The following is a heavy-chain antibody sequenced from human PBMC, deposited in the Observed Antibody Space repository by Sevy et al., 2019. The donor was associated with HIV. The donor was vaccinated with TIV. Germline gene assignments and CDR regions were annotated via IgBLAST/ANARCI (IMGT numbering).Heavy chain of an antibody. D-gene: IGHD2-15*01. CDR1: GYSISSGYY. CDR3: AGVGYCSGGSCYRAYNWFDP. V-gene: IGHV4-38-2*01. Sequence: SETLSLTCAVSGYSISSGYYWGWIRQPPGKGLEWIGSIYHSGSTYYNPSLKSRVTISVDTSKNQFSLKLSSVTAADTAVYYCAGVGYCSGGSCYRAYNWFDPWGQGTLVTVSS. CDR2: IYHSGST. J-gene: IGHJ5*02.